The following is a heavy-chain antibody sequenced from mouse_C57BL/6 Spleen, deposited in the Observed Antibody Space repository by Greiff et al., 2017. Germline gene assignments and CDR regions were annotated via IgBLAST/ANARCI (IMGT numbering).Heavy chain of an antibody. V-gene: IGHV15-2*01. D-gene: IGHD2-4*01. CDR1: DSEVFPIAI. Sequence: QVQLQQSGSELRSPGSSVKLSCKDFDSEVFPIAIMSWVRQKPGHGFEWIGGILPSIGRTIYGEKLEDKATLDADTVTNTANLELNSLTSEYSAIYYCARNDYGGGFDYWGQGTTLTVSS. J-gene: IGHJ2*01. CDR3: ARNDYGGGFDY. CDR2: ILPSIGRT.